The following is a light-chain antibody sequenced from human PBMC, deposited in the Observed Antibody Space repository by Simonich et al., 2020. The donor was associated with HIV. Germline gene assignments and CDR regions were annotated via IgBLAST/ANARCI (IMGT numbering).Light chain of an antibody. CDR1: QSIGSN. CDR2: GAS. J-gene: IGKJ2*01. CDR3: QQYYDTPYT. Sequence: VMTQSPATLSVSPGERATLSCRASQSIGSNLAWYQQKPGQAPRLLIYGASTRATGIPARFSGSGSGPDFTLTISSLQAEDVAVYYCQQYYDTPYTFGQGTKLEI. V-gene: IGKV3-15*01.